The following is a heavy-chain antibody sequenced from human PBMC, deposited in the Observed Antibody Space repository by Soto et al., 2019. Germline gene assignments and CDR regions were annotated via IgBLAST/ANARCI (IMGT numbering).Heavy chain of an antibody. CDR2: ISYDGSNK. V-gene: IGHV3-30*03. J-gene: IGHJ4*02. CDR1: GFTFSSYG. D-gene: IGHD3-22*01. Sequence: LRLSCAASGFTFSSYGMHWVRQAPGKGLEWVAVISYDGSNKYYADSVKGRFTISRDNAKTSLYLQMNSLRAEDTAVYYCALYSDTSGYCDFWGQGTLVTVSS. CDR3: ALYSDTSGYCDF.